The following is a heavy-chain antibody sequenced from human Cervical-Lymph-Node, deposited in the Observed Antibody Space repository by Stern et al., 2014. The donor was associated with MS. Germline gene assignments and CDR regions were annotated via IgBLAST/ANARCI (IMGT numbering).Heavy chain of an antibody. V-gene: IGHV5-51*01. CDR2: IYPYGSDT. CDR1: GYSFTIYY. CDR3: ARHVQGFDY. Sequence: MQLVQSGAEVKKPGESLKISCKLSGYSFTIYYIAWVRQMPGQGLEWMGVIYPYGSDTTYSPSFQGQVTISADKSITTAYLQWSSLRASDTAMYYCARHVQGFDYWGQGTLVTVSS. J-gene: IGHJ4*02.